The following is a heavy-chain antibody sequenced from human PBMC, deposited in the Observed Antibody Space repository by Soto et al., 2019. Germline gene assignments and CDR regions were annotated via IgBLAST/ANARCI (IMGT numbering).Heavy chain of an antibody. V-gene: IGHV3-23*01. J-gene: IGHJ4*02. Sequence: GGSLRLSCAASGFTFSSYAMNWVRQAPGKGLEWVSTISGTGGSTYYADSVKGRFTISRDNSKNTVYLQMNSLRAEDTAVYYCAKWGATVVIFDYWGQGSLVTVSS. CDR2: ISGTGGST. CDR3: AKWGATVVIFDY. D-gene: IGHD4-17*01. CDR1: GFTFSSYA.